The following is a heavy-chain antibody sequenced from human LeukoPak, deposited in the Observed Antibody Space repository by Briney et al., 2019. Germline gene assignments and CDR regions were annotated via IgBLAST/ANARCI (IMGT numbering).Heavy chain of an antibody. Sequence: PSETLSLTCTVSGGSISSSSYYWGWIRQPPGKGLEWIGSIYYSETTYYNPSLKSRVTISVDTSKTQFSLKLRAVTAADTAVYYCARQSYNVNDKGDFDYWGQGTLVTVSS. CDR2: IYYSETT. CDR1: GGSISSSSYY. J-gene: IGHJ4*02. D-gene: IGHD1-1*01. CDR3: ARQSYNVNDKGDFDY. V-gene: IGHV4-39*01.